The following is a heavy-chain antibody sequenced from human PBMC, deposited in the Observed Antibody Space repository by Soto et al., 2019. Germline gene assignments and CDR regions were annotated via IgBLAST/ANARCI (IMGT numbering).Heavy chain of an antibody. D-gene: IGHD6-19*01. V-gene: IGHV3-49*03. CDR2: IRSKAYGGTT. CDR3: TRVPGASSEGHYYYYYYMDV. J-gene: IGHJ6*03. CDR1: GFTFGDYA. Sequence: GGSLRLSCTASGFTFGDYAMSWFRQAPGKGLEWVGFIRSKAYGGTTEYAASVKGRLTISRDDSKSIAYLQMNSLKTEDTAVYYCTRVPGASSEGHYYYYYYMDVWGKGTTVTVSS.